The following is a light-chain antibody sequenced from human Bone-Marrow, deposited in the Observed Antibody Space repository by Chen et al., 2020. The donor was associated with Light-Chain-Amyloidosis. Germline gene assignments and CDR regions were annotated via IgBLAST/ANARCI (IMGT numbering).Light chain of an antibody. CDR3: QVWDRSSDRPV. Sequence: SYVLTQPSSVSVAPGQTATIACGGNNIGPTSVHWYQQTPGQAPLLVVYDASDPPSEIPERLSGSNSGNPATLTISRVEAGDEADYYCQVWDRSSDRPVFGGGTKLTVL. V-gene: IGLV3-21*02. CDR1: NIGPTS. J-gene: IGLJ3*02. CDR2: DAS.